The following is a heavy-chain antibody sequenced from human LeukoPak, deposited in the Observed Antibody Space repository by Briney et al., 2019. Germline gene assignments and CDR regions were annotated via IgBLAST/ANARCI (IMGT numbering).Heavy chain of an antibody. D-gene: IGHD3-22*01. Sequence: ASVKVSCKASGYTFTGYYMHWVRQAPGQGLEWMGRINPNSGGTNYAQKFRGRVTMTRDTSISTAYMELSRLRSDDTAVYYCARGYYDSPGEYFQHWGQGTLVTVSS. CDR3: ARGYYDSPGEYFQH. J-gene: IGHJ1*01. CDR2: INPNSGGT. V-gene: IGHV1-2*06. CDR1: GYTFTGYY.